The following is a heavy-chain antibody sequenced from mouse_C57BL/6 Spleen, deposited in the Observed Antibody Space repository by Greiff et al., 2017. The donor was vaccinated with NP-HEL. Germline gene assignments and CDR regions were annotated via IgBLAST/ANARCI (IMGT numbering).Heavy chain of an antibody. CDR2: IDPEDGET. J-gene: IGHJ1*03. Sequence: EVQLQQSGAELVKPGASVKLSCTASGFNIKDYYMHWVKQRTEQGLAWIGRIDPEDGETKYAPQFQGKATITADTSTNTAYLKLNSLTSEDTAIYYCARGDDGSSYWYFDVWGTGTTVTVAS. CDR3: ARGDDGSSYWYFDV. CDR1: GFNIKDYY. V-gene: IGHV14-2*01. D-gene: IGHD1-1*01.